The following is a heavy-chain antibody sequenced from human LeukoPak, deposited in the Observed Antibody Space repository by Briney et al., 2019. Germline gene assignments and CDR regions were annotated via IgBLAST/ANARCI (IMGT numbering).Heavy chain of an antibody. CDR2: IKSDGSST. D-gene: IGHD2-2*01. CDR1: GFTFSSYW. CDR3: ATSRTLDY. Sequence: PGGSLRLSCEASGFTFSSYWTHWVRQVPGKGLVWVSRIKSDGSSTNYADSVKGRFTISRDNAKNSLYLQMNSLRAEDTAVYYCATSRTLDYWGQGTLVTVSS. J-gene: IGHJ4*02. V-gene: IGHV3-74*01.